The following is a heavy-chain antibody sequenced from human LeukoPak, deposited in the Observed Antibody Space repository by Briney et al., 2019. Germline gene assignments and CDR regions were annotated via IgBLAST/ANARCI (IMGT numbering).Heavy chain of an antibody. V-gene: IGHV4-59*01. Sequence: SETLSLTCTVSGGSISSYYWSWIRQPPGKGLEWIGYIYYSGSTNYNPSLKSRVTISVKTSKNQYSLKLSSVTAADTAVYYCASSSTYYDFWSGYYTNLQVDYWGQGTLVTVSS. CDR1: GGSISSYY. J-gene: IGHJ4*02. D-gene: IGHD3-3*01. CDR3: ASSSTYYDFWSGYYTNLQVDY. CDR2: IYYSGST.